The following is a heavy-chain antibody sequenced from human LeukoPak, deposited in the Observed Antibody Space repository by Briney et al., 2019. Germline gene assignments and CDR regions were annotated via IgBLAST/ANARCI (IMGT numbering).Heavy chain of an antibody. V-gene: IGHV4-61*01. CDR2: IYYSGST. CDR1: GGSISSGSYY. J-gene: IGHJ6*03. D-gene: IGHD3-10*01. CDR3: ARRQRITMVRGLTNYYYYSMDV. Sequence: PSETLSLTCTVSGGSISSGSYYWSWIRQPPGKGLEWIGYIYYSGSTNYNPSLKSRVTISVDTSRNQFSLKLSSVTAADTAVYYCARRQRITMVRGLTNYYYYSMDVWGRGTTVTVSS.